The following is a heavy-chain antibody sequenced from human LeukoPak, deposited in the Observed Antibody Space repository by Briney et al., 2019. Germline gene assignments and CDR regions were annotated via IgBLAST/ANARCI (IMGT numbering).Heavy chain of an antibody. CDR3: ARVTQLGRRLLYYYYYMDV. CDR1: GFTFSSYS. D-gene: IGHD6-6*01. V-gene: IGHV3-21*04. Sequence: PGGSLRLSCAASGFTFSSYSMNWVRQAPGKGLEWVSSISSSSSYIYYADSVKGRFTISRDNAKNSLYLQMNSLRAEDTAVYYCARVTQLGRRLLYYYYYMDVWGKGTTVTVSS. J-gene: IGHJ6*03. CDR2: ISSSSSYI.